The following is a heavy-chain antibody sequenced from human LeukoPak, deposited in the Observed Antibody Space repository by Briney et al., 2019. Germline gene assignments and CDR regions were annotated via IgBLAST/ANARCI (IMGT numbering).Heavy chain of an antibody. CDR1: GFTFSDYY. CDR2: ISSSGSTI. D-gene: IGHD3-10*01. Sequence: GGSLRLSCAASGFTFSDYYMSWIRQAPGKGLEWVSYISSSGSTIYYADSVKGRFTISRDNAKNSLYLQMNSLRAEGTAVYYCAREGYYGSGSYNYYYYYYMDVWGKGTTVTVSS. J-gene: IGHJ6*03. V-gene: IGHV3-11*04. CDR3: AREGYYGSGSYNYYYYYYMDV.